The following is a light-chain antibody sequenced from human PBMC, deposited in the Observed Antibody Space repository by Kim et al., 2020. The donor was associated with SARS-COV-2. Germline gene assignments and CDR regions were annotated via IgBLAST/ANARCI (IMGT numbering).Light chain of an antibody. CDR3: SSYTGSNNYV. V-gene: IGLV2-8*01. J-gene: IGLJ1*01. CDR2: GVS. Sequence: QSALTQPPSASGSPGQSVTISCTGTSSDVGGYNYVSWYQQHPGKAPKVMIYGVSKRPSGVPDRFSGSKSGNTASLTVSGLQAEDEADYYCSSYTGSNNYVFGTGTKVTVL. CDR1: SSDVGGYNY.